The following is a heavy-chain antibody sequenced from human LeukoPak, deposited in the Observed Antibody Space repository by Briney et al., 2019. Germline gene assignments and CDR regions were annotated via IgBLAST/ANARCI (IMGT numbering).Heavy chain of an antibody. J-gene: IGHJ4*02. CDR1: GFTFSSYA. Sequence: GGSLRLSCAASGFTFSSYAMHWVRQAPGKGLEWVAVISYDGSNKYYADFVKGRFTISRDNSKNTLYLQMSSLRAEDTAVYYCARGSSYYDILTGHDYWGQGTLVTVSS. D-gene: IGHD3-9*01. CDR3: ARGSSYYDILTGHDY. CDR2: ISYDGSNK. V-gene: IGHV3-30*04.